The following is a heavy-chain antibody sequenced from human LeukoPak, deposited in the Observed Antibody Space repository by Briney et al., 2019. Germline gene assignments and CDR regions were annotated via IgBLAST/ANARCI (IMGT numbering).Heavy chain of an antibody. J-gene: IGHJ4*02. CDR1: GFTPSSYA. CDR2: ISSSSSYI. D-gene: IGHD1-26*01. V-gene: IGHV3-21*01. Sequence: RGSLRLSCAPSGFTPSSYAMSWVRQAPGKGLEWVSSISSSSSYIYYADSVKGRFTISRDNTKKSLYLQMNSLRAEDTAVYYCARDLLVGATTVDYWGQGTLVTVSS. CDR3: ARDLLVGATTVDY.